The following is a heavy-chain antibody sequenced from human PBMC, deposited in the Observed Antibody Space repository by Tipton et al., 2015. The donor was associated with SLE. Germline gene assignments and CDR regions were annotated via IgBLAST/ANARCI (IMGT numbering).Heavy chain of an antibody. J-gene: IGHJ3*02. D-gene: IGHD6-6*01. CDR1: GFTFSSYA. CDR3: ASETSTSSHDAFDI. Sequence: SLRLSCAASGFTFSSYAMSWVRQAPGKGLEWVSGSGGSTFYADSVKGRFTISRDNTKNSLYLQMNSLRAEDTAVYYCASETSTSSHDAFDIWGQGTMVTVSS. V-gene: IGHV3-23*01. CDR2: SGGST.